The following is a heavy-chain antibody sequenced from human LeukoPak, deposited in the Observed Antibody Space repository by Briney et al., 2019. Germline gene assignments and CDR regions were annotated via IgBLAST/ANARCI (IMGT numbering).Heavy chain of an antibody. CDR2: FIPILGIA. Sequence: ASVKVSCKASGGTFSSYAISWVRQAPGKGLDWRGRFIPILGIANYAQKFQGRVTITADKSTSTAYMELSSLRSEDTAVYYCARAGLVATTYYGMDVWGQGTTVTVSS. J-gene: IGHJ6*02. CDR3: ARAGLVATTYYGMDV. CDR1: GGTFSSYA. V-gene: IGHV1-69*04. D-gene: IGHD5-12*01.